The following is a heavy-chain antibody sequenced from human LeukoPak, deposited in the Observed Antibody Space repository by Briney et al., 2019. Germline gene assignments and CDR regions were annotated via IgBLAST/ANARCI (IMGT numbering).Heavy chain of an antibody. Sequence: SETLSLTCTVSGGSVSSGSYYWSWIRQPPGKGLEWIGYIYYSGSTNYNPSLKSRVTISVDTSKNQFSLTLSSVTAADTAVYYCARSFWSGYYSSWGQGTMVTASS. D-gene: IGHD3-3*01. CDR1: GGSVSSGSYY. J-gene: IGHJ3*01. CDR2: IYYSGST. V-gene: IGHV4-61*01. CDR3: ARSFWSGYYSS.